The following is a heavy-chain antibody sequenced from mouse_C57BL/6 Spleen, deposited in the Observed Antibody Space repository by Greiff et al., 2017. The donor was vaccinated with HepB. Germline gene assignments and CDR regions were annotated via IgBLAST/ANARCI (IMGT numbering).Heavy chain of an antibody. CDR1: GYTFTDYN. CDR2: INPNNGGT. CDR3: ARSGYYDYDGYYFDY. Sequence: EVKLLESGPELVKPGASVKMSCKASGYTFTDYNMHWVKQSHGKSLEWIGYINPNNGGTSYNQKFKGKATLTVNKSSSTAYMELRSLTSEDSAVYYCARSGYYDYDGYYFDYWGQGTTLTVSS. J-gene: IGHJ2*01. V-gene: IGHV1-22*01. D-gene: IGHD2-4*01.